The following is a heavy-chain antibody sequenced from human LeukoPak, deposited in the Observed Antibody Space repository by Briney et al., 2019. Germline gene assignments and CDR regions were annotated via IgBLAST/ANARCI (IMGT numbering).Heavy chain of an antibody. CDR3: SRSPYGFVYYFDC. J-gene: IGHJ4*02. Sequence: PGGSLRLSCTASGFTFGDYAMSWVRQAPGKGLEWVGFIRTKAYGGTTEYAAPVKGRFTISRDDSKSIAYLQMNSLKTEDTALYYCSRSPYGFVYYFDCWGQGTLVTVSS. CDR1: GFTFGDYA. CDR2: IRTKAYGGTT. D-gene: IGHD4-17*01. V-gene: IGHV3-49*04.